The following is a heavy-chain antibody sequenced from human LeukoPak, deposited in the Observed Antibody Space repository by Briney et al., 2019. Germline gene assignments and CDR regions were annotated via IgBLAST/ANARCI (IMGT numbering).Heavy chain of an antibody. CDR2: INAGNGNT. CDR1: GYTFTSYA. J-gene: IGHJ5*02. V-gene: IGHV1-3*03. D-gene: IGHD3-22*01. CDR3: ARGGFYDSSGGVDP. Sequence: ASGKVSCKASGYTFTSYAMHWVRQAPGQRLEWMGWINAGNGNTKYSQEFQGRVTITRDTSASTAYMELSSLRSEDMAVYYCARGGFYDSSGGVDPWGQGTLVTVSS.